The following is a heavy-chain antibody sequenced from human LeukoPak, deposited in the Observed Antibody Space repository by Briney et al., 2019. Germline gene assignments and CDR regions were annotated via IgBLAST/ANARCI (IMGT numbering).Heavy chain of an antibody. D-gene: IGHD3-10*02. J-gene: IGHJ4*02. Sequence: ASVKVSCKTSGYTFTGYYMHWVRQAPGQGLEWMGWINPNSGGTNYAQKFQGRVTMTTDTSTSTAYMELRSLRSDDTAVYYCARDRITMWDYWGQGTLVTVSS. CDR3: ARDRITMWDY. CDR2: INPNSGGT. V-gene: IGHV1-2*02. CDR1: GYTFTGYY.